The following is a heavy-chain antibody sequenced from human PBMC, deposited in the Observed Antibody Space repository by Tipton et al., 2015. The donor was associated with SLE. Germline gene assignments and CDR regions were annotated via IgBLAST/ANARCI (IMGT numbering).Heavy chain of an antibody. D-gene: IGHD3-3*01. J-gene: IGHJ4*02. CDR1: GGSFSGYY. CDR2: INHSGSN. CDR3: ARRDRYYDFWSIPGYFDY. V-gene: IGHV4-34*01. Sequence: TLSLTCAVYGGSFSGYYWSWIRQPPGKGLEWIGEINHSGSNNYNPSLKSRVTISVDTSRNQFSLKLSSLTAADTAVYYCARRDRYYDFWSIPGYFDYWGQGTLVTVSS.